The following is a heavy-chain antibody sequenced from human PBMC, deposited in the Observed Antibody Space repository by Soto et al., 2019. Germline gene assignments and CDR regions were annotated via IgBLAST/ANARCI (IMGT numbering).Heavy chain of an antibody. D-gene: IGHD3-10*01. V-gene: IGHV3-21*01. J-gene: IGHJ5*02. Sequence: PGGSLRLSCAASGFTFSSYSMNWVRQAPGKGLEWVSSISSSSSYIYYADSVKGRFTISRDNAKNSLYLQMNSLRAEDTAVYYCARDRRDHYYGSGSRRYNWFDPWGQGTLVTVSS. CDR1: GFTFSSYS. CDR3: ARDRRDHYYGSGSRRYNWFDP. CDR2: ISSSSSYI.